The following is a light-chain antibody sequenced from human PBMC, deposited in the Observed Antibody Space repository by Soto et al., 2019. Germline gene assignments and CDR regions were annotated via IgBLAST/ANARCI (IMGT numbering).Light chain of an antibody. CDR2: GAS. J-gene: IGKJ1*01. CDR3: QQYGSSSRT. V-gene: IGKV3-20*01. Sequence: EIVLTQSPATLSLSPGERANLSCRASQFIDRYLAWYRQIPGQAPRLLIYGASSRATGIPDRFSGSGSGTEFTLTISSLQSEDLAVYFCQQYGSSSRTFGQGTKVDI. CDR1: QFIDRY.